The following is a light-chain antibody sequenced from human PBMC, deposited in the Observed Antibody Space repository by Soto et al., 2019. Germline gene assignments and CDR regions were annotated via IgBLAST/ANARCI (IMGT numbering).Light chain of an antibody. CDR3: SSYAGSSNV. J-gene: IGLJ1*01. CDR1: SSDVGGYNY. V-gene: IGLV2-8*01. CDR2: EVN. Sequence: QSVLTQPPSASGSPGQSVAISCTGTSSDVGGYNYVSWYQQHPGKAPKLMIYEVNKRPSGVPDRFSGSKSGITASLTVSGRQAEDEADYYCSSYAGSSNVFGTGTKLTVL.